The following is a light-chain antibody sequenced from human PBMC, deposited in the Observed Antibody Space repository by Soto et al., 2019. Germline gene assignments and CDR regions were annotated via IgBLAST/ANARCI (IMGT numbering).Light chain of an antibody. J-gene: IGKJ1*01. CDR3: QNYNCGPRT. V-gene: IGKV1-27*01. CDR2: AAS. Sequence: DIQMTQSPSSLSASVGDRVTITCRASQGISNYLAWYQQKPGKVPKLLIYAASTLQSGVPSRFSGSGSGTDFTLTISSLQADDVSTYYCQNYNCGPRTFGQGTKVEIK. CDR1: QGISNY.